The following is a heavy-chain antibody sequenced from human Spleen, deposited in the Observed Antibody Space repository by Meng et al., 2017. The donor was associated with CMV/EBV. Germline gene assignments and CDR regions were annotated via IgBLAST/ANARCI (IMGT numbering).Heavy chain of an antibody. J-gene: IGHJ6*02. Sequence: ASVKVSCKASGYTFTGYYMHWVRQATGQGLEWMGWMNPNSGNTGYAQKFQGRVTMSRNTSISTAYMELSSLRSEDTAVYYCARARYSYGYLYYGMDVWGQGTTVTVSS. D-gene: IGHD5-18*01. CDR2: MNPNSGNT. CDR1: GYTFTGYY. CDR3: ARARYSYGYLYYGMDV. V-gene: IGHV1-8*02.